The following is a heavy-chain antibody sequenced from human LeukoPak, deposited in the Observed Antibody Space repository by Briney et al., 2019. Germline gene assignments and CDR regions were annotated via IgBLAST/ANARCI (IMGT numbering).Heavy chain of an antibody. CDR3: ARQGGSYYPVYYFDY. CDR2: IYPGDSDT. CDR1: GYSFTSYW. D-gene: IGHD1-26*01. J-gene: IGHJ4*02. Sequence: GESLKISCKGSGYSFTSYWIGWVRQMPGKGLEWMGIIYPGDSDTRYSPSFQGQVTISADKSISTAYLQWSSLKASDTAVYYCARQGGSYYPVYYFDYWGQGTLVTVSS. V-gene: IGHV5-51*01.